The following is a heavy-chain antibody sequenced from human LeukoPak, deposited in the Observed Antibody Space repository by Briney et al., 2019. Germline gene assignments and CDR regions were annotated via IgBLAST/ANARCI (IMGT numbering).Heavy chain of an antibody. V-gene: IGHV1-69*04. D-gene: IGHD6-19*01. CDR1: GGTFSCYA. CDR2: IIPILGIA. Sequence: SVTVSFKCSGGTFSCYAISWVRQAPGQGLEWVGRIIPILGIANYAQKFQGRVTITADKSTSTAYMELSSLRSEDTAVYYCARDRSSGWYVDTPNNWFAPWGQGTLVTVSS. J-gene: IGHJ5*02. CDR3: ARDRSSGWYVDTPNNWFAP.